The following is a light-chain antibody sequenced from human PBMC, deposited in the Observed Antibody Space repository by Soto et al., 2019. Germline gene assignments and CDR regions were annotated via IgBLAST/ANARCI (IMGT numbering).Light chain of an antibody. V-gene: IGLV2-14*01. CDR3: SSYTNINTRACV. J-gene: IGLJ1*01. CDR1: SGDIGSYNR. CDR2: EVT. Sequence: QSVLTQPASVSGSPGQSITISCTGTSGDIGSYNRVSWYQQHPGKAPKLIIYEVTDRPSGVSNRFSGSKSGNTASLTISGLQAEAAGEYYCSSYTNINTRACVFGTGTKVTV.